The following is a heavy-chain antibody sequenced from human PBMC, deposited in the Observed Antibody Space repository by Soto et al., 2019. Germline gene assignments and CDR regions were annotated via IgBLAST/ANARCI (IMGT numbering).Heavy chain of an antibody. J-gene: IGHJ5*02. CDR3: ASGGSWGALPATFDP. CDR2: ITPFNGNT. D-gene: IGHD6-13*01. CDR1: GYTFTYRY. Sequence: GASVKVSYKASGYTFTYRYLHWVRQAPGQALEWMGWITPFNGNTNYAQKFQDRVTITRDRSMSTAYMELSSLRSEDTAMYYCASGGSWGALPATFDPWGQGTLVTVSS. V-gene: IGHV1-45*02.